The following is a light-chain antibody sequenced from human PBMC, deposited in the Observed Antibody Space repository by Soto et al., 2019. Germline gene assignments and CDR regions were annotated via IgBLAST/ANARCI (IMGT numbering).Light chain of an antibody. CDR3: QQLNNYPLT. CDR2: AAS. Sequence: DIPLTQSPSFLSASVGDRVTITCRASQDITRYLAWYQQKPGKAPKLLIYAASPLQSGVPPRFSGSESGTEFTLTISSLLPEDFATYYCQQLNNYPLTFGGGTKVEIK. CDR1: QDITRY. J-gene: IGKJ4*01. V-gene: IGKV1-9*01.